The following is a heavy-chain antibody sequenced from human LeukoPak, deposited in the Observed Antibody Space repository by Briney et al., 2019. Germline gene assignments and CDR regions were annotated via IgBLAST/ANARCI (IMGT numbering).Heavy chain of an antibody. CDR2: IYSSGST. J-gene: IGHJ5*02. CDR1: GGSLSNYY. D-gene: IGHD5-24*01. V-gene: IGHV4-59*01. Sequence: SETLSLTCSVSGGSLSNYYWTRVRQPPGKGLEWIGYIYSSGSTNYNPSLRSRVSISVDTSENQFSLNLSSVTAADTAVYYCARMTTILGWVDPWGQGTLVTVSS. CDR3: ARMTTILGWVDP.